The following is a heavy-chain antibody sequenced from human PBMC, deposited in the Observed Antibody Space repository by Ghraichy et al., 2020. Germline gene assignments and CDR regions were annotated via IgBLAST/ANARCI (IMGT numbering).Heavy chain of an antibody. Sequence: SVKVSCKASGGTFSSYAISWVRQAPGQGLEWMGGIIPIFGTANYAQKFQGRVTITADESTSTAYMELSSLRSEDTAVYYCAREGRGGSYSSGVDYWGQGTLVTVSS. CDR2: IIPIFGTA. CDR3: AREGRGGSYSSGVDY. J-gene: IGHJ4*02. V-gene: IGHV1-69*13. D-gene: IGHD1-26*01. CDR1: GGTFSSYA.